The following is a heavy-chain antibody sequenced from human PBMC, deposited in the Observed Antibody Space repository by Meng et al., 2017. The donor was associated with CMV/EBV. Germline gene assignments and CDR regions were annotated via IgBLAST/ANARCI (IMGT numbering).Heavy chain of an antibody. CDR1: GYTFTGYY. D-gene: IGHD1-20*01. CDR3: ARDLITGTTPGDY. V-gene: IGHV1-2*02. Sequence: ASVKVSCKASGYTFTGYYMHWVRQAPGQGLEWMGWINPNSGGTNYAQKFQGRVTMTRDTSTSTAYMELSRLRSDDTAVYYCARDLITGTTPGDYWGQGTLVTVSS. J-gene: IGHJ4*02. CDR2: INPNSGGT.